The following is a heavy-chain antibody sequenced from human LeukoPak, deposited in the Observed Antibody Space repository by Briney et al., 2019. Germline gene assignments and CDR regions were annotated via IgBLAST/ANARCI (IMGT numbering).Heavy chain of an antibody. J-gene: IGHJ4*02. D-gene: IGHD2-2*01. CDR2: ISSSSSYI. Sequence: PGGSLRLSCVASGFTFSSYSMNWVRQAPGKGLEWVSSISSSSSYIYYADSVKGRFIISRDNAKNSLYLQMNSLRAEDTAVYYCARGDRDLYCSSTSCYPVLGGQGTLVTVSS. CDR1: GFTFSSYS. V-gene: IGHV3-21*01. CDR3: ARGDRDLYCSSTSCYPVL.